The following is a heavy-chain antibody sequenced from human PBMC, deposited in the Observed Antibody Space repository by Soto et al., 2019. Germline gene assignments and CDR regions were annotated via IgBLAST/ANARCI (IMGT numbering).Heavy chain of an antibody. J-gene: IGHJ3*02. V-gene: IGHV1-18*01. Sequence: QVQLVQSGAEVKKPGASVKVSCKASGYTFTSYGVSWLRQAPGQGLEWMGWMNPYNGDTNYAQKLQGRVTLTTDTSTSTAYMDLRSLRSDDTAVYYCVRHSRWAFDIWGQGTMVTVSS. CDR2: MNPYNGDT. CDR1: GYTFTSYG. D-gene: IGHD2-15*01. CDR3: VRHSRWAFDI.